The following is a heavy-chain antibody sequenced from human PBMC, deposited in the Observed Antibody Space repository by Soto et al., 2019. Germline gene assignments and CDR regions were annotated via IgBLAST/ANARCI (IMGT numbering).Heavy chain of an antibody. CDR2: VTYDGAIK. CDR1: GFTFSSYA. J-gene: IGHJ4*02. V-gene: IGHV3-30-3*01. Sequence: GGSLRFSCAASGFTFSSYAMHWVRQAPGKGLEWVAVVTYDGAIKYYADSVKGRFTISRDNSKNTLYLQMNSLRAEDTAVYYCAREAESFDYWGQGTLVTVSS. CDR3: AREAESFDY.